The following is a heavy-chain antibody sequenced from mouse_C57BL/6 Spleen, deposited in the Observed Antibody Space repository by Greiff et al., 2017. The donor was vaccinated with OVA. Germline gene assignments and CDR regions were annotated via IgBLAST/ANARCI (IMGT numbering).Heavy chain of an antibody. J-gene: IGHJ4*01. D-gene: IGHD2-13*01. CDR1: GFTFSDYG. CDR2: ISSGSSTI. V-gene: IGHV5-17*01. CDR3: AKREGDYVAMDS. Sequence: EVKLVESGGGLVKPGGSLKLSCAASGFTFSDYGMHWVRQAPEKGLEWVAYISSGSSTIYYADTVKGRFTISRDNAKNTLFLQMTSLRSEETAIYYCAKREGDYVAMDSWGQGTSVTVSS.